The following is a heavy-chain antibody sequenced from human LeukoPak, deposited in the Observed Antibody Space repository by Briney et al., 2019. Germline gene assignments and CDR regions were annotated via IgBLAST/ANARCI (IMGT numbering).Heavy chain of an antibody. CDR1: GFTFSSYA. Sequence: GGSLRLSCAASGFTFSSYAMSWVRQAPGKGLEWVSAISGSGGSTYYADPVKGRFTISRDNSKNTLYLQMNSLRAEDTAVYYCATSIAARPDDYWGQGTLVTVSS. J-gene: IGHJ4*02. CDR2: ISGSGGST. D-gene: IGHD6-6*01. CDR3: ATSIAARPDDY. V-gene: IGHV3-23*01.